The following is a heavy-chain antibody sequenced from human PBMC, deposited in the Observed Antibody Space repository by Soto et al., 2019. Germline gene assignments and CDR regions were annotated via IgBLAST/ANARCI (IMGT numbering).Heavy chain of an antibody. V-gene: IGHV1-69*06. CDR2: IIPIFGTA. J-gene: IGHJ6*02. CDR3: ASPSSGDCSGGTCYSELRYYGMDV. D-gene: IGHD2-15*01. CDR1: GGTFSSYA. Sequence: ASVKVSCKASGGTFSSYAISWVRQAPGQGLEWMGGIIPIFGTANYAQKFQGRVTITADKSTSTAYMELSSLRSEDTAVYYCASPSSGDCSGGTCYSELRYYGMDVWGQGSTVTVSS.